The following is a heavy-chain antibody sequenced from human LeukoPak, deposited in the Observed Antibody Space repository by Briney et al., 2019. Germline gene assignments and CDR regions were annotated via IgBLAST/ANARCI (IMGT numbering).Heavy chain of an antibody. CDR1: GGTFISYA. Sequence: SSEKVSCKASGGTFISYAISWVRQAPGQGLEWMGGIIPIFGTANYAQKFQGRVTINTDESTSTAYMELSSLRSEDTAVYYCARVGSFVFGCSYGSSAFDIWGQGTMVTVSS. CDR2: IIPIFGTA. CDR3: ARVGSFVFGCSYGSSAFDI. J-gene: IGHJ3*02. D-gene: IGHD5-18*01. V-gene: IGHV1-69*05.